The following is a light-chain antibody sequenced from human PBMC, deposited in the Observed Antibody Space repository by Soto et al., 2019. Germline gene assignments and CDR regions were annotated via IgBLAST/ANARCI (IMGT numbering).Light chain of an antibody. CDR3: CSFAHSNTYV. V-gene: IGLV2-23*01. Sequence: QSVLTQPASVSGSPGQSIALSCTGTSSDVGSYNLVSWYQQYPGKAPKLLISEGGKRPSGISNRFSGSKSSNTASLTISGLQAEDEADYYCCSFAHSNTYVFGTGTKLTAL. J-gene: IGLJ1*01. CDR2: EGG. CDR1: SSDVGSYNL.